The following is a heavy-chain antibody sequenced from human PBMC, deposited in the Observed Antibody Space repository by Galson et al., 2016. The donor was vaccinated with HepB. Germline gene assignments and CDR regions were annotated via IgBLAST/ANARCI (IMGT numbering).Heavy chain of an antibody. CDR3: VGGAGWLPDY. V-gene: IGHV4-59*01. J-gene: IGHJ4*02. CDR2: IHYTESP. D-gene: IGHD5-18*01. CDR1: GDSISNYY. Sequence: QVQLQGSGPGLVKPSETLSLTCTVSGDSISNYYWNWVRQPPGKGLEWIGNIHYTESPNYNPSLKSRVTVALDTSKNQCSLKLSSVTAADTAVYYCVGGAGWLPDYWGQGTLVTVSS.